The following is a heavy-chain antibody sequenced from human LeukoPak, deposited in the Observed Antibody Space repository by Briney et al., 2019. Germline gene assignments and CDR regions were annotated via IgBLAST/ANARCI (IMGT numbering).Heavy chain of an antibody. V-gene: IGHV4-31*03. CDR2: IYYSGST. CDR3: ASSPKRGGSHGFDY. Sequence: SETLSLTCTVSGGSISSGGYYWSWIRQHPGKGLEWIGYIYYSGSTYYNPSLKSRVTISVDTSKNQFSLKLSSVTAADTAVYYCASSPKRGGSHGFDYWGQGTLVTVSS. D-gene: IGHD2-15*01. CDR1: GGSISSGGYY. J-gene: IGHJ4*02.